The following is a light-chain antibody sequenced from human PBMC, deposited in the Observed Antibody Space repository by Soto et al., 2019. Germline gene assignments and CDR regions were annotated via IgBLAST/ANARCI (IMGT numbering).Light chain of an antibody. CDR2: GAS. Sequence: EVVLTQSPCTLSLSPGERATLSCRASQSIGSSYLAWYQQKPGQAPRLLIYGASTRATGIPARFSGSGSGTDFTLTISSLQPEDFATYYCQQSYSTPITFGQGTKVDIK. CDR3: QQSYSTPIT. V-gene: IGKV3-20*01. J-gene: IGKJ1*01. CDR1: QSIGSSY.